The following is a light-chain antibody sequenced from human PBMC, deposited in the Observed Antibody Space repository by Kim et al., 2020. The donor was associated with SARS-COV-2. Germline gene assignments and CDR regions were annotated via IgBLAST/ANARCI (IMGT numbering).Light chain of an antibody. J-gene: IGKJ2*01. CDR1: QSISSD. V-gene: IGKV1-39*01. CDR2: AAS. CDR3: QQSYSTPYT. Sequence: DIQMTQSPSSLSASVGDRVTITCPASQSISSDLNWYQQKPGKAPKLLIYAASSLQSGVPSRFSGSGSGTDFTLTISSLQPEDFATYYCQQSYSTPYTFGQGTKLEI.